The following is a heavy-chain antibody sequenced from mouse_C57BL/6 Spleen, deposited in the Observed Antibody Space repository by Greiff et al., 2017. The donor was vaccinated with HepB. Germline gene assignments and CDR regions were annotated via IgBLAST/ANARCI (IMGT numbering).Heavy chain of an antibody. J-gene: IGHJ3*01. CDR2: IYPGDGDT. CDR3: ARGITTSFAY. Sequence: VQLQQSGPELVKPGASVKISCKASGYAFSSSWMNWVKQRPGKGLEWIGRIYPGDGDTNYNGKFKGKATLTADKSSSPAYMQLSSLTSEDSAVYFCARGITTSFAYWGQGTLVTVSA. CDR1: GYAFSSSW. D-gene: IGHD2-4*01. V-gene: IGHV1-82*01.